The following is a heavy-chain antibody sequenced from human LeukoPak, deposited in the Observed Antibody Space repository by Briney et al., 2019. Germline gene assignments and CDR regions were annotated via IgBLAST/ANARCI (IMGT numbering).Heavy chain of an antibody. CDR3: ARGSYIAAAGTSDWFDS. V-gene: IGHV1-2*02. CDR1: GYTFTGYY. J-gene: IGHJ5*01. Sequence: VSVKVSCKASGYTFTGYYMHWVRQAPGQGLEWMGWINPNGGDTNYAQKFQGRVTMTRDTSISTAYMELNRLRSDDTAIYYCARGSYIAAAGTSDWFDSWGQGTLVTVSS. D-gene: IGHD6-13*01. CDR2: INPNGGDT.